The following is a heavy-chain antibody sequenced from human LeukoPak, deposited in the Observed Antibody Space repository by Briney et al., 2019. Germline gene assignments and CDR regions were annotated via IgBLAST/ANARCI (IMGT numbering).Heavy chain of an antibody. D-gene: IGHD3-3*01. Sequence: PSETLSLTCTVSGGSISSGGYYWSWIRQHPGKGLEWIGYIYYGGSTYYNPSLKSRVTISVDTSKNQFSLKLSSVTAADTAVYYCARTYYDFWSGYSNWFDPWGQGTLVTVSS. CDR3: ARTYYDFWSGYSNWFDP. CDR2: IYYGGST. J-gene: IGHJ5*02. V-gene: IGHV4-31*03. CDR1: GGSISSGGYY.